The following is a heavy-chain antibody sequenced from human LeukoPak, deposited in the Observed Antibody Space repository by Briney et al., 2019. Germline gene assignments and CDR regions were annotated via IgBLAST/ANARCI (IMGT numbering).Heavy chain of an antibody. V-gene: IGHV4-39*07. Sequence: SETLSLTCTVSGGSISSSSYYWGWIRQPPGKGLEWIGSIYYSGSTYYNPSLKSRVTISVDTSKNQFSLKLSSVTAADTAVYYCARGRVQLWLPFPHWFDPWGQGTLVTVSS. CDR1: GGSISSSSYY. D-gene: IGHD5-18*01. CDR3: ARGRVQLWLPFPHWFDP. J-gene: IGHJ5*02. CDR2: IYYSGST.